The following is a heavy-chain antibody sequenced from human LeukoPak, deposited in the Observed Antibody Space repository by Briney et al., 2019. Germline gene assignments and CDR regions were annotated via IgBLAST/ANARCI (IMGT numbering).Heavy chain of an antibody. CDR1: GGTFSSYA. V-gene: IGHV1-69*04. Sequence: SVKVSFKASGGTFSSYAISWVRQAPGQGLEWMGRIIPILGIANYAQKFQGRVTSTADKSTSTAYMELSSLRSEDTAVYYCARVDTAMVIDYWGQGTLVTVSS. D-gene: IGHD5-18*01. J-gene: IGHJ4*02. CDR2: IIPILGIA. CDR3: ARVDTAMVIDY.